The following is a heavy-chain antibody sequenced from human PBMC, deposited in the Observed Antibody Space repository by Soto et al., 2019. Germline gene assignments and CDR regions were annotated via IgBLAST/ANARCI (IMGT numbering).Heavy chain of an antibody. Sequence: QVHLVESGGGVVQPGRSLRLSCVASGFTFSSYGMHWVRRAPGKGLEWVAVIWYDGSTKYYGGSVKGRFTISRDNSKNTLYLQMNSLRAEDTAVYHCARYGGHSLDYWGQGALVTVSS. J-gene: IGHJ4*02. CDR3: ARYGGHSLDY. CDR2: IWYDGSTK. CDR1: GFTFSSYG. D-gene: IGHD2-21*02. V-gene: IGHV3-33*01.